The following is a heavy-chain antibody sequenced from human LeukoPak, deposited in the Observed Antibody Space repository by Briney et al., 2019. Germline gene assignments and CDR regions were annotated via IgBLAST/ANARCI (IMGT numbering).Heavy chain of an antibody. J-gene: IGHJ4*02. V-gene: IGHV1-8*01. CDR3: ARDDYGGNSWVR. CDR1: GYTFTSYD. Sequence: ASVKVSCKASGYTFTSYDINWVRQATGQGLEWMGWMNPNSGNTGYAQKFQGRVTMTRNTSISTAYMELSSLRSEDTAVYHCARDDYGGNSWVRWGQGTLVTVSS. D-gene: IGHD4-23*01. CDR2: MNPNSGNT.